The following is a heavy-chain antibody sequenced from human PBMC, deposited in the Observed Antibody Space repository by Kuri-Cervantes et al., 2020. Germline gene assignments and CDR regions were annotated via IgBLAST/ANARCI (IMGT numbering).Heavy chain of an antibody. CDR1: GYTFTSYY. CDR3: VREPRTSRDYYFDY. J-gene: IGHJ4*02. V-gene: IGHV1-46*01. CDR2: INPSGGST. Sequence: ASVKVSCKASGYTFTSYYMHWVRQAPGQGLEWMGIINPSGGSTSYAQKFQGRVTMTTDTSTSTAYMELRSLRSDDTAIYYCVREPRTSRDYYFDYWGQGTLVTVSS. D-gene: IGHD3/OR15-3a*01.